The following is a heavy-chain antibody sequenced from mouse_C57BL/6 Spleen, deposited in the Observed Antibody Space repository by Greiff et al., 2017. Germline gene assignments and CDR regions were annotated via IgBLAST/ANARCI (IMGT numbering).Heavy chain of an antibody. CDR2: IDPEDGDT. J-gene: IGHJ2*01. V-gene: IGHV14-1*01. Sequence: VQLQQSGAELVRPGASVKLSCTASGFNIKDYYMHWVKQRPEQGLEWIGRIDPEDGDTEYAPKFQGKATMTADTSSNTAYLQLSSLTSEDAAVYYCTITTVVATDYWGQGTTLTVSS. D-gene: IGHD1-1*01. CDR1: GFNIKDYY. CDR3: TITTVVATDY.